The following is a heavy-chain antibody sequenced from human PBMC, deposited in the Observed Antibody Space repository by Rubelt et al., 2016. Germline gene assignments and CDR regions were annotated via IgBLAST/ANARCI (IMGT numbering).Heavy chain of an antibody. V-gene: IGHV4-34*01. J-gene: IGHJ4*02. D-gene: IGHD5-18*01. CDR3: ARAPNTAMISAYFDC. CDR2: INHSGST. Sequence: GLEWIGEINHSGSTNYNPSLKSRLTVSVDTSKNQFSLKLTSVTAADTAVYYCARAPNTAMISAYFDCWGQGTLVTVSS.